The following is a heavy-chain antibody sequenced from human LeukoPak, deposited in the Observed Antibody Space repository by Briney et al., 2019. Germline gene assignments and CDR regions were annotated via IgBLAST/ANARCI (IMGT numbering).Heavy chain of an antibody. Sequence: GASVKVSCKVSGYTFTGYYMHWVRQAPGQGLEWMGRINPNSGGTNYAQKFQGRVTMTRDTSISTAYMELSRLRSDDTAVYYCAKGGQEAQWLVLCYFDYWGQGTLVTVSS. CDR2: INPNSGGT. V-gene: IGHV1-2*06. D-gene: IGHD6-19*01. CDR3: AKGGQEAQWLVLCYFDY. CDR1: GYTFTGYY. J-gene: IGHJ4*02.